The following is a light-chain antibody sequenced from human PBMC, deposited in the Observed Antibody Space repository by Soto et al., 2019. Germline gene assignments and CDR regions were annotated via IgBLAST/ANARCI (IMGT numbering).Light chain of an antibody. CDR3: MQAQQIPRT. Sequence: DIVMTQSPLSLSVTPGEPASISCRSSQSLLHTSGDNYLDWYLQRPGQSPQLLIFLGSKRASGVSDRFSGSGSGTRFTLRIXXXXXXDVGFYYCMQAQQIPRTFGQGTKVEIK. CDR1: QSLLHTSGDNY. CDR2: LGS. J-gene: IGKJ1*01. V-gene: IGKV2-28*01.